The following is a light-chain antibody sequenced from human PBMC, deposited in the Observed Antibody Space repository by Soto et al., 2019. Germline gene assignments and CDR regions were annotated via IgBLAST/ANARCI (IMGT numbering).Light chain of an antibody. CDR2: DAS. CDR3: QQRSNWPRT. Sequence: EIVMTQSPGTLSLSPGARAPLSCRASQSVTSNYLAWYQQKPGQAPRLLIYDASNRATGIPARFSGSGSGTDFTLTISSLEPEDFAVYYCQQRSNWPRTFGQGTKVDIK. V-gene: IGKV3-11*01. CDR1: QSVTSNY. J-gene: IGKJ1*01.